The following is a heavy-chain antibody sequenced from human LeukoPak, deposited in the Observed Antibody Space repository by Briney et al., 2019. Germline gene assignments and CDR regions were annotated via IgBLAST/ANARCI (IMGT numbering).Heavy chain of an antibody. CDR3: ARAPGSAYNAYYFDY. CDR1: GASISSGGYF. D-gene: IGHD1-1*01. Sequence: SQTLSLTCTVSGASISSGGYFWGWIRQHPWKGLEWMGYFFYSGGTYYNPSLKSRVTISVDTSKNQISLKLSSVTAADTAVYYCARAPGSAYNAYYFDYWGQGTLVTVSS. V-gene: IGHV4-31*03. CDR2: FFYSGGT. J-gene: IGHJ4*02.